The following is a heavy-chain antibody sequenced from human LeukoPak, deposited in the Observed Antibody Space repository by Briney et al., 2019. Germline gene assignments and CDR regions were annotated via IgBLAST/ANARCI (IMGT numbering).Heavy chain of an antibody. CDR2: IYYSGST. CDR3: ARNFQSREFDY. V-gene: IGHV4-30-4*08. CDR1: GGSISSGDYY. J-gene: IGHJ4*02. Sequence: PSQTLSLTCIVSGGSISSGDYYWSWIRQPPGKGLEWIGYIYYSGSTYYNPSLKSRVTISVDTSKNRFSLKLSSVTAADTAVYYCARNFQSREFDYWGQGTLITVSS.